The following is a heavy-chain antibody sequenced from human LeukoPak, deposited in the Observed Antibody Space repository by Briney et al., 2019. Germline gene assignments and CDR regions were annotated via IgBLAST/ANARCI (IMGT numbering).Heavy chain of an antibody. D-gene: IGHD6-13*01. V-gene: IGHV4-39*01. J-gene: IGHJ5*02. Sequence: PSETLSLTCTVSGGSISSSSYYWGWIRQPPGTGLEWIGSIYYSGSTYYNPSLKGRVAISVDTSKNQFSLKLSSVTAADTAVYYCARGSSSSWDTNWFDPWGQGTLVTVSS. CDR1: GGSISSSSYY. CDR2: IYYSGST. CDR3: ARGSSSSWDTNWFDP.